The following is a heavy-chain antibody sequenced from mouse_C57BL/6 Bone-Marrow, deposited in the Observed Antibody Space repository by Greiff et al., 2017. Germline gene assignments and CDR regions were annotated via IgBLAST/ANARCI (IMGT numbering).Heavy chain of an antibody. CDR2: IDPEDGET. CDR3: ARSYCGNSYFDY. J-gene: IGHJ2*01. V-gene: IGHV14-2*01. CDR1: GFNIKGYY. D-gene: IGHD2-1*01. Sequence: VQLKESGAELVKPGASVKLSCTASGFNIKGYYMHWVKQRPEQGLEWIGRIDPEDGETKYAPKFQGKATITADTSSNTAYLQLSSLTSEDTAVYYCARSYCGNSYFDYWGQGTTLTVSS.